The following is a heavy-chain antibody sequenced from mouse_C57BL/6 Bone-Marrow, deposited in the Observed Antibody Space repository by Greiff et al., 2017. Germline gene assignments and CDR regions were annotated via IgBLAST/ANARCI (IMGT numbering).Heavy chain of an antibody. Sequence: VQLQQSGPELVKPGASVKISCKASGYTFTDYYMNWVKQSHGKSLEWIGEINPNNGGTSYKQKFKGKATLTVDKSSSTAYMELRSLTSEDSAVYYCARSDYGSIPFAYWGQGTLVTVSA. J-gene: IGHJ3*01. V-gene: IGHV1-26*01. CDR3: ARSDYGSIPFAY. CDR2: INPNNGGT. CDR1: GYTFTDYY. D-gene: IGHD1-1*01.